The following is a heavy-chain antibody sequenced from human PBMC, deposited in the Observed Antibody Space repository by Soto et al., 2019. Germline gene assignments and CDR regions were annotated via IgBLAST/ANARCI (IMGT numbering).Heavy chain of an antibody. CDR1: RYTFTSYY. CDR2: IKTDSGDT. CDR3: ARRSSTYLNEVIFDP. D-gene: IGHD2-2*01. V-gene: IGHV1-2*02. J-gene: IGHJ5*02. Sequence: ASVKVSCKASRYTFTSYYIFWVRQSPGQGLEWMGWIKTDSGDTHYAQNFHGRVTLTRDTSISTAYMALNNLVSDDTAVYYCARRSSTYLNEVIFDPWGQGTRVTVSS.